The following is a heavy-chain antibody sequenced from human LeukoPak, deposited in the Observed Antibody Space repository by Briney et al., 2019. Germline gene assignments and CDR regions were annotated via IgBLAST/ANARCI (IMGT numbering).Heavy chain of an antibody. Sequence: SETLSLTCTVSGGSISSSSYYWGWIRQPPGKGLEWIGSIYYSGSTYYNPSLKSRVTISVDTSKNQFSLKLSSVTAADTTVYYCASGSGSYYTDYWGQGTLVTVSS. D-gene: IGHD1-26*01. CDR2: IYYSGST. CDR1: GGSISSSSYY. V-gene: IGHV4-39*07. J-gene: IGHJ4*02. CDR3: ASGSGSYYTDY.